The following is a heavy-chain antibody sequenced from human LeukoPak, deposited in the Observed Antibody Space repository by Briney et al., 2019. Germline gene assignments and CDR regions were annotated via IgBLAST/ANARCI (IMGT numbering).Heavy chain of an antibody. J-gene: IGHJ3*02. CDR2: ISSGSSTI. CDR1: GFTFSTYN. Sequence: GGSLRLSCAASGFTFSTYNMNWVRHAPGRGLEWLSYISSGSSTIYYADSVKGRFTISRDNAKNSLYLQMNSLRAEDTAVYYCAREYSILSGRAFDIWGQGTMVTVSS. D-gene: IGHD2-21*01. CDR3: AREYSILSGRAFDI. V-gene: IGHV3-48*04.